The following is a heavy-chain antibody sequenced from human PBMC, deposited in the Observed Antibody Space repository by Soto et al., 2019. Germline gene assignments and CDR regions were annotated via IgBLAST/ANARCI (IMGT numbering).Heavy chain of an antibody. V-gene: IGHV3-33*01. D-gene: IGHD1-26*01. CDR1: GFTFSDYG. CDR2: IWYDGNNK. J-gene: IGHJ4*02. CDR3: ARDKWELNEGRIDY. Sequence: GGSLRLSCAVSGFTFSDYGIHWVRQAPGKGLEWVAIIWYDGNNKYYADSVKGRFTVSRDNSKNTVHLQMNSLGAEDTAVHYCARDKWELNEGRIDYWGQGTPVTVS.